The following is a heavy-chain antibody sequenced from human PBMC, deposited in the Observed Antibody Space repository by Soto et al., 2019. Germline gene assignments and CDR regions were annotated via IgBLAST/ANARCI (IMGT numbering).Heavy chain of an antibody. CDR2: IYSGGST. Sequence: EVQLVESGGGLVQPGGSLRLSCAASVVTVSSSYRSCVRQAPGKGLEWVSVIYSGGSTYYADSVKGRFTISRDNSKNTLYLQMNSLRAEDTAVYYCARHGYNYGGGYFDYWGQGTLVTVSS. V-gene: IGHV3-66*04. J-gene: IGHJ4*02. CDR3: ARHGYNYGGGYFDY. CDR1: VVTVSSSY. D-gene: IGHD5-18*01.